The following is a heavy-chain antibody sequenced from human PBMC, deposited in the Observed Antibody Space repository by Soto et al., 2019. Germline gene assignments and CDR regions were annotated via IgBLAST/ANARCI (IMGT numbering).Heavy chain of an antibody. D-gene: IGHD1-1*01. CDR3: ARVARGTATTVVDAFDI. CDR2: MSHSGGT. CDR1: GGFVSSGSYY. Sequence: QVQLQQWGAGLLKPSETLSLTCAVYGGFVSSGSYYWSWIRQPPGKGLEWMGEMSHSGGTHFNPSLKSRVTISVDPSKKQFSLKMSSVTAADTALYFCARVARGTATTVVDAFDIWGQGTMVTVSS. V-gene: IGHV4-34*01. J-gene: IGHJ3*02.